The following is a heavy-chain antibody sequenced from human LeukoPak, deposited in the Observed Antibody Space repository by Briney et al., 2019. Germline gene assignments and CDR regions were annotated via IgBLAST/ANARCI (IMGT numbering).Heavy chain of an antibody. CDR2: IRYSESA. D-gene: IGHD3-22*01. CDR3: ATQDSSHY. J-gene: IGHJ4*02. V-gene: IGHV4-39*01. CDR1: GGSISSVRYY. Sequence: SETLSLTCTVSGGSISSVRYYRGWIRQPPGRGLEWIASIRYSESAYYSPSLKSRATISVDTSKNQFSLRLRSLTATDTAVYYCATQDSSHYWGQGTLVTVSS.